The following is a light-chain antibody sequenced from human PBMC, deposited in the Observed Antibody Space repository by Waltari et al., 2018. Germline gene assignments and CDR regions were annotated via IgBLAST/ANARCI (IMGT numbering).Light chain of an antibody. CDR1: TSDVGGYDF. CDR3: TSYTAKTLL. CDR2: EVT. Sequence: QSALTQPASVSGSPGQSITISCTGVTSDVGGYDFISWYQQHPGEAPRLILYEVTIRPSGVSNLLSGSKSGTTASLTISGLQAEDEASYYCTSYTAKTLLFGGGTKLTVL. V-gene: IGLV2-14*03. J-gene: IGLJ2*01.